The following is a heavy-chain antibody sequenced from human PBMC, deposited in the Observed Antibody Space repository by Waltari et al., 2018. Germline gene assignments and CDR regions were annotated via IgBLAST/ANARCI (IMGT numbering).Heavy chain of an antibody. CDR2: INPNGGST. J-gene: IGHJ6*02. CDR1: QYMFTRFY. Sequence: QVQLVQSGAEVKKPGASVKVSCKASQYMFTRFYMHWVRQAPGQGLEWRGIINPNGGSTTTAQKFQGRVTMTRDTSTSSVYMELGSLRSEDTAVYYCARGHCSSSSCYGNYYYYYGMDVWGQGTTVTVSS. V-gene: IGHV1-46*01. D-gene: IGHD2-2*01. CDR3: ARGHCSSSSCYGNYYYYYGMDV.